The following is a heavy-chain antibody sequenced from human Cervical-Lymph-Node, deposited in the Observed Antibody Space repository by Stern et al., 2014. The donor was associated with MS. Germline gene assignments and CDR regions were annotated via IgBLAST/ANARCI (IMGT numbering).Heavy chain of an antibody. CDR2: ISYDGSKK. Sequence: VQLVQSGGGVVQPGKSLRLSCAASGFTFRSYGMHWVRQAPGKGLQWVAVISYDGSKKKYAESVKGRFAISRDNSKNTLFLQMNGLRAADSATYYCARDHSDSYLAFDLWGQGTMVTVSP. V-gene: IGHV3-30*03. CDR1: GFTFRSYG. CDR3: ARDHSDSYLAFDL. J-gene: IGHJ3*01. D-gene: IGHD3-16*02.